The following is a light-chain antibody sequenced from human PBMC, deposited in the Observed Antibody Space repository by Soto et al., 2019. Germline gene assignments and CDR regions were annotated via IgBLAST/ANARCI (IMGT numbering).Light chain of an antibody. J-gene: IGLJ2*01. CDR1: SSNIGSNT. CDR3: AAWDDSLNGVV. CDR2: NNS. Sequence: QSVLTQPPSASGTPGQRVTISCSGSSSNIGSNTVNWYQQLPGTAPKLLIYNNSQRPSGVPARFSGSKSGTSASLAISGLQSEDEADYYCAAWDDSLNGVVFGGGTKLTVL. V-gene: IGLV1-44*01.